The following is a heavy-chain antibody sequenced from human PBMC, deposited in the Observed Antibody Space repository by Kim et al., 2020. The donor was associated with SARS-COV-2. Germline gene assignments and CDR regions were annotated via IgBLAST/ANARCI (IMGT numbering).Heavy chain of an antibody. D-gene: IGHD3-3*01. J-gene: IGHJ6*02. CDR1: GYSFTSYW. Sequence: GESLKISCKGSGYSFTSYWISWVRQMPGKGLEWMGRIDPSDSYTNYSPSFQDHVTISADKSISTAYLQWSSLKASDTAMYYCARSVTIFGVEYGMDVWGQGTTVTVSS. V-gene: IGHV5-10-1*01. CDR3: ARSVTIFGVEYGMDV. CDR2: IDPSDSYT.